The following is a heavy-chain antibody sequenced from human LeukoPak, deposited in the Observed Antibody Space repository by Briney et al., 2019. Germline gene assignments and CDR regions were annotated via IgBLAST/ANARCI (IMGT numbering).Heavy chain of an antibody. CDR2: IHHSKSS. CDR1: GDSITSDKW. J-gene: IGHJ4*02. CDR3: ARVNINNWHSCDY. Sequence: PSGTLSLTCAVSGDSITSDKWWTWVRQPPGKGLEWIGEIHHSKSSNYYPSLKGRVTISVDKSRNHFSLNLSSVTAADTAVYYCARVNINNWHSCDYWGQGTLVTVSS. D-gene: IGHD1-1*01. V-gene: IGHV4-4*02.